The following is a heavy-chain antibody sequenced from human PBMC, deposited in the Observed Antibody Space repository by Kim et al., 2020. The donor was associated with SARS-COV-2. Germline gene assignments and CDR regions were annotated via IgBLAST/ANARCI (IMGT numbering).Heavy chain of an antibody. CDR3: ARGRVVVVPSPILGLGPFWKVYYMDV. CDR2: INHSGST. J-gene: IGHJ6*03. D-gene: IGHD2-2*01. Sequence: SETLSLTCAVFGESFSDYHWTWVRRPPGKGLEWIGEINHSGSTNYNPSLKSRVTISSDTSKNQFSLKVTSLTAADTAVYYCARGRVVVVPSPILGLGPFWKVYYMDVWGRGAPVTVSS. CDR1: GESFSDYH. V-gene: IGHV4-34*01.